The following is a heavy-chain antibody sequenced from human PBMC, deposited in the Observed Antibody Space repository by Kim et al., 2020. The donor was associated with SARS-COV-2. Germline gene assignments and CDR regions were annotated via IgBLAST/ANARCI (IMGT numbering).Heavy chain of an antibody. Sequence: ASVKVSCKASGYTFTSYYMHWVRQAPGQGLEWMGIINPCGGSTRYAQKFQGRVTMTRDTSTRPVYMELSSLSSEDAAVYYCARTVARTRSERYYYGMDVW. V-gene: IGHV1-46*01. CDR3: ARTVARTRSERYYYGMDV. J-gene: IGHJ6*01. D-gene: IGHD6-19*01. CDR1: GYTFTSYY. CDR2: INPCGGST.